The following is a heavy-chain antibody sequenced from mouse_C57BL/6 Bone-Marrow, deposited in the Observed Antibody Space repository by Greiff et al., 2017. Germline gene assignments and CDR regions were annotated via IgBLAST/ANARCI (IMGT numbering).Heavy chain of an antibody. V-gene: IGHV3-6*01. J-gene: IGHJ3*01. CDR2: ISYDGSN. CDR3: ARKGPAWFAY. CDR1: GYSITSGYY. Sequence: QSGPGLVKPSQSLSLTCSVTGYSITSGYYWNWIRQFPGNKLEWMGYISYDGSNNYNPSLKNRISIPRDTSKNQFFLKLNSVTTEDTATYYCARKGPAWFAYWGQGTLVTVSA.